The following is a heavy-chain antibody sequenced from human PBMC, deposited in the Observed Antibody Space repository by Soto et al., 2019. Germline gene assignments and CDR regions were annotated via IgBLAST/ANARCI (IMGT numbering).Heavy chain of an antibody. D-gene: IGHD6-19*01. V-gene: IGHV1-2*04. CDR3: ARALAVAGPLYYYHYGMDV. J-gene: IGHJ6*02. CDR1: GYTFTGDY. Sequence: ASLKVSCKASGYTFTGDYMHWVRQAPGQGLEWMGWINPNSGGTNYAQKFQGWVTMTRDTSISTAYMELSRLRSDDTAVYYCARALAVAGPLYYYHYGMDVWGQGTTVTVSS. CDR2: INPNSGGT.